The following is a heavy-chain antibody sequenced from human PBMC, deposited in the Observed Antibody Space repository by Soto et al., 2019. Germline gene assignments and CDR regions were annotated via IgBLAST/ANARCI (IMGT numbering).Heavy chain of an antibody. CDR2: IYQRGST. J-gene: IGHJ3*01. CDR3: AKSGDYGLDAFDL. CDR1: NYSISSGYY. D-gene: IGHD4-17*01. Sequence: SETLSLTCAVSNYSISSGYYWGWIRQPPGKGLEYIGSIYQRGSTFYNPSLKSRITMSMDTSKNHFSLNLRSVTAADTAVYYCAKSGDYGLDAFDLWGQGTMVTVSS. V-gene: IGHV4-38-2*01.